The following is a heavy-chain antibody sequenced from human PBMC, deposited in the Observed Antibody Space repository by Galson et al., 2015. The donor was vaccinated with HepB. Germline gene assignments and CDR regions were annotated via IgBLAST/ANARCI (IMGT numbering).Heavy chain of an antibody. CDR3: AKGPEAAAGKGYFQH. CDR1: GFNFDNYA. CDR2: VSWNSGNI. D-gene: IGHD6-13*01. Sequence: SLRLSCAASGFNFDNYAMHWVRQAPGKGLEWVSGVSWNSGNIDHADSVKGRFTISRDNAKDSLYLQMNSLTVEDTASYYCAKGPEAAAGKGYFQHWGQGILVIVSS. V-gene: IGHV3-9*01. J-gene: IGHJ1*01.